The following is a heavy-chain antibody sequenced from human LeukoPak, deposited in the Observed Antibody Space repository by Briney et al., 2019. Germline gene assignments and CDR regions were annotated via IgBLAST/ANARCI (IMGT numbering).Heavy chain of an antibody. J-gene: IGHJ4*02. CDR3: ARDRFFKGSWRLDY. Sequence: GASVKVSCKASGYTFTSYGISWVRQAPGQGLEWMGWISAYNGNTNYAQKLQGRVTMTTDTSTSTAYMELRSLRSDDTAVYYCARDRFFKGSWRLDYWGQGTLVTVSS. CDR1: GYTFTSYG. V-gene: IGHV1-18*01. CDR2: ISAYNGNT. D-gene: IGHD6-13*01.